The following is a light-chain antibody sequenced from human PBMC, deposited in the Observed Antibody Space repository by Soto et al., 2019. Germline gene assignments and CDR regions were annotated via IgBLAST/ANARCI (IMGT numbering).Light chain of an antibody. CDR1: SSSIGAGYE. J-gene: IGLJ1*01. CDR3: QSYDKRLTAYV. CDR2: GNG. V-gene: IGLV1-40*01. Sequence: QSVLTQPPSVSGAPGQRVTISCSGTSSSIGAGYEVHWYHQLPGTAPKLVVSGNGNRPSGVPDRLSASKSGTSASLAITGLRAEDEGDYYCQSYDKRLTAYVCGTGTKVTVL.